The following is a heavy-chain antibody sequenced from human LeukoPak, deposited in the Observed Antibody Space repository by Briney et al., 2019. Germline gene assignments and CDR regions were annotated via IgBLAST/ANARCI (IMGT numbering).Heavy chain of an antibody. CDR2: VYYTGRT. CDR1: GDSISSASSY. V-gene: IGHV4-39*01. CDR3: ASTHAGRYYTTFDS. J-gene: IGHJ4*02. D-gene: IGHD1-26*01. Sequence: SETLSLTCTVSGDSISSASSYWAWVRQPPGKGLEWIVTVYYTGRTYNNPSLKSRISISIDTSSNQFSLKVASVSAADTAVYYCASTHAGRYYTTFDSWGQGTLVTVSS.